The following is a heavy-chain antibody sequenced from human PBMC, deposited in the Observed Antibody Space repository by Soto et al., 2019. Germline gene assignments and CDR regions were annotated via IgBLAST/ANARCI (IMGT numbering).Heavy chain of an antibody. J-gene: IGHJ4*02. D-gene: IGHD3-16*01. CDR1: GFTVSSNY. CDR3: ARAGNSYYDYVWGRYYFDY. CDR2: IYSGGST. V-gene: IGHV3-53*01. Sequence: PGGSLRLSCAASGFTVSSNYMSWVRQAPGKGLEWVSVIYSGGSTYYADSVKGRFTISRDNSKNTLYLQMNSLRAEDTAVYYCARAGNSYYDYVWGRYYFDYWGQGTLVTVSS.